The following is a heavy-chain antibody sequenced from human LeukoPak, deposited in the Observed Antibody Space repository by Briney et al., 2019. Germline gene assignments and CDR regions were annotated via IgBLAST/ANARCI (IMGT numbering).Heavy chain of an antibody. CDR3: ARGRGNYYDSSSIYYYYMDV. CDR2: ISSTGGHI. V-gene: IGHV3-21*01. J-gene: IGHJ6*03. D-gene: IGHD3-22*01. CDR1: GFTFSSYS. Sequence: GGSLRLSCAASGFTFSSYSMIWVRQAPGKGLEWVSFISSTGGHIYYADSVKGRFTISRDNAKSSLFLQMNSLRAEDTAVYYCARGRGNYYDSSSIYYYYMDVWGKGTTVTVSS.